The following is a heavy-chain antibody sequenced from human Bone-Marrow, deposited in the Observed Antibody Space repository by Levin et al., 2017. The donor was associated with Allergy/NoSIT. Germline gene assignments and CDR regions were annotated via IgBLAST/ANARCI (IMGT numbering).Heavy chain of an antibody. J-gene: IGHJ4*02. CDR2: IRSASGTSI. V-gene: IGHV3-48*03. Sequence: PGGSLRLSCAASGFIFSTSEMNWVRQAPGKGLEWVSYIRSASGTSIYYADSVRGRFTTSRDNARNSLYLEMNNLRAEDTGVYYCTRALRYWGRGTLVTVSS. CDR1: GFIFSTSE. CDR3: TRALRY.